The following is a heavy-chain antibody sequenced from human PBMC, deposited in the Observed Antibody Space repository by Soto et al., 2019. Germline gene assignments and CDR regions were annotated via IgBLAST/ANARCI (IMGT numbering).Heavy chain of an antibody. CDR2: MSYSGST. Sequence: SETLSLTCSVSGGSIFSSDYYWGWIRQAPGKGLEWIGSMSYSGSTLHNPSLRSRVTMSVHTPTSQFSLKLTSVTATDTALYYCTRLVVVATSGYVGFDHWGQGSLVTVS. D-gene: IGHD2-15*01. J-gene: IGHJ4*02. CDR1: GGSIFSSDYY. V-gene: IGHV4-39*01. CDR3: TRLVVVATSGYVGFDH.